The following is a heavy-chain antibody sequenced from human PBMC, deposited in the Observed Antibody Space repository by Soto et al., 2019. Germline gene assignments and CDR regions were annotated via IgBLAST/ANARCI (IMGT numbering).Heavy chain of an antibody. CDR3: ARAVPTVTLDYYYYYGMDV. CDR2: INHSGST. V-gene: IGHV4-34*01. CDR1: GGSFSGYY. J-gene: IGHJ6*02. Sequence: SETLSLTCAVYGGSFSGYYWSWIRQPPGKGLEWIGEINHSGSTNYNPSLKSRVTISVDTSKNQFSLKLSSVTAADTAVYYCARAVPTVTLDYYYYYGMDVWGQGTTVT. D-gene: IGHD4-4*01.